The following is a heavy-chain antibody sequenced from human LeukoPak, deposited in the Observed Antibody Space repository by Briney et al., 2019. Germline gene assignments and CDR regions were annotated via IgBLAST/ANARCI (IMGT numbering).Heavy chain of an antibody. D-gene: IGHD2-15*01. V-gene: IGHV1-2*06. CDR1: GYTFTGYY. CDR2: INPNSGGT. CDR3: ARVRPGVVVAATAHWFDP. Sequence: ASVTVSCKASGYTFTGYYMHWVRQAPGQGLEWMGRINPNSGGTNYAQKFQGRVTMTRDTSISTAYMELSRLRSDDTAVYYCARVRPGVVVAATAHWFDPWGQGTLVTVSS. J-gene: IGHJ5*02.